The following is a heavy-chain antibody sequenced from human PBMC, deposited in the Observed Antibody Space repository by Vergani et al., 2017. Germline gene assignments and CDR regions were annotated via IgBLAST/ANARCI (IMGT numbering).Heavy chain of an antibody. J-gene: IGHJ4*02. D-gene: IGHD1-26*01. Sequence: EVQLLESGGGLVQPGGSLRLSCAASGFAFSNAWISWVRQAPGKGLEWVGRIRSNTDGATTDYAAPVKDRFTISRDNSKNTLYLQMNSLRAEDTAVYYCAKEEGYSGSYYVDYWGQGTLVTVSS. CDR3: AKEEGYSGSYYVDY. CDR1: GFAFSNAW. CDR2: IRSNTDGATT. V-gene: IGHV3-15*01.